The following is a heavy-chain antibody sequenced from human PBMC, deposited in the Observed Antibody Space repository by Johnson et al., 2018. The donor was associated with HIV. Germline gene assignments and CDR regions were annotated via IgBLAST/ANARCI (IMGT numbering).Heavy chain of an antibody. CDR1: GFTHSAYW. CDR3: ARERSLNEYSSSWDAFDI. V-gene: IGHV3-7*01. CDR2: IKKDGSEK. D-gene: IGHD6-6*01. J-gene: IGHJ3*02. Sequence: VQLVESGGGLVQPGGSLRLSCAASGFTHSAYWMTWVRQAPGKGLEWVANIKKDGSEKNYVDSVKGRFTISRDNAKNSLYLQMNSLRAEDTAVYYCARERSLNEYSSSWDAFDIWGQGTMVTVSS.